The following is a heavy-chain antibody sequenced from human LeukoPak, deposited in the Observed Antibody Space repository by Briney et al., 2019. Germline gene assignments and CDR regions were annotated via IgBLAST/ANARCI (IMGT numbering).Heavy chain of an antibody. CDR1: GGSISSYY. J-gene: IGHJ6*02. CDR3: ARYFKSVAPHGMDV. CDR2: IYYSGST. D-gene: IGHD3-9*01. V-gene: IGHV4-59*01. Sequence: SETLSLTCTVSGGSISSYYWSWIRQPPGKGLEWIGYIYYSGSTNYNPSLKSRVTISVDTSKNQFSLKLSSVTAADTAVYYCARYFKSVAPHGMDVWGQGTTVTVSS.